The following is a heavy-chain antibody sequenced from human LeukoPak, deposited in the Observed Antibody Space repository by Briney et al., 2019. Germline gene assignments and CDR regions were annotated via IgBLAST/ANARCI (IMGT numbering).Heavy chain of an antibody. J-gene: IGHJ3*02. CDR1: GYTFTSYD. CDR2: MNPNSGNT. CDR3: ARGRDEFSDAFDI. Sequence: ASVTVSCKASGYTFTSYDINWVRQATGQGLEWMGWMNPNSGNTGYAQKFQGRVTMTRNTSISTAYMELSSLRSEDTAVYCCARGRDEFSDAFDIWGQGTMVTVSS. V-gene: IGHV1-8*01. D-gene: IGHD3-10*01.